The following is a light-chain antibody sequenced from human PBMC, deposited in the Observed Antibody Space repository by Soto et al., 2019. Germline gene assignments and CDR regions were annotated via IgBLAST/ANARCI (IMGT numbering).Light chain of an antibody. CDR2: ATS. CDR3: QQGYTSRWT. V-gene: IGKV1-39*01. Sequence: DIQMTQSPSSLSASVGDRVTITCRAGQDIRSYLNWYQQKPGKAPQLLIYATSFLQIGVPSRFSASGSGTDFSLVIIDLQLEDSATYYCQQGYTSRWTSGQGTKVEI. CDR1: QDIRSY. J-gene: IGKJ1*01.